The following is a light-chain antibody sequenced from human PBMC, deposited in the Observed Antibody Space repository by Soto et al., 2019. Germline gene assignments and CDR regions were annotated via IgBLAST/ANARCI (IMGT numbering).Light chain of an antibody. V-gene: IGKV1-5*03. CDR1: QSISTW. J-gene: IGKJ1*01. Sequence: DIQMTQSPSTLSASVGDRITITCRGSQSISTWLAWSQQKPGKAPKLLIYMASSLHSGVASRFSGSGSGTAFTLTISSLQPDDFATYYCQHYNTYSRAFGQGTKVEIK. CDR3: QHYNTYSRA. CDR2: MAS.